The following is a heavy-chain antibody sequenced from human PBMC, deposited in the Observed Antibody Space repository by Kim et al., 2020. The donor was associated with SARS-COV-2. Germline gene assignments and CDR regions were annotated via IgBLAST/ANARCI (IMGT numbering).Heavy chain of an antibody. V-gene: IGHV3-23*01. CDR3: AKVCSGGSCYYFDY. Sequence: GGSLRLSCTASGFTFSSYAMSWVRQAPGKGLEWVSAISGSGGSTYYADSVKGRFTISRDNSKNTLYLQMNSLRAEDTAVYYCAKVCSGGSCYYFDYWGQGTLVTVSS. CDR2: ISGSGGST. D-gene: IGHD2-15*01. CDR1: GFTFSSYA. J-gene: IGHJ4*02.